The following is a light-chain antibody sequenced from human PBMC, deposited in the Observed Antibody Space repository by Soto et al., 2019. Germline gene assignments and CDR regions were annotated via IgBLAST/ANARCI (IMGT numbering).Light chain of an antibody. CDR3: QQYGSSPPYT. CDR1: QTVSGNY. J-gene: IGKJ2*01. V-gene: IGKV3-20*01. CDR2: GSS. Sequence: EIVLTQSPGILSLSPGERSTLSCRASQTVSGNYLAWYQQKPGQSPRLLIYGSSDRATGIPDRFSGSGSGTDFTLTINRVEPEDFAVYYCQQYGSSPPYTFGQGTTLEI.